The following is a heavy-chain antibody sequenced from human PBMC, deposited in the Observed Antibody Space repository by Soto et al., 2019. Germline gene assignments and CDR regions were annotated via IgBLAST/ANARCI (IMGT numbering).Heavy chain of an antibody. V-gene: IGHV1-69*01. Sequence: QVQLVQSGAEVKKPGSSVKVSCKASGGTFSSYAISWVRQAPGQGLEWMGGIIPIFGTANYAQKFQGRVTITADESTSTAYMELSSLRSEDTAVYYCAIGLGGTLLAARRGGLSWFDPWGQGTLVTVSS. CDR1: GGTFSSYA. CDR3: AIGLGGTLLAARRGGLSWFDP. J-gene: IGHJ5*02. D-gene: IGHD6-6*01. CDR2: IIPIFGTA.